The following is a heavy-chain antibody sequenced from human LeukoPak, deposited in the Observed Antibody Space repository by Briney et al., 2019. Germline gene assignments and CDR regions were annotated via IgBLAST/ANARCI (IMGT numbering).Heavy chain of an antibody. CDR1: GFTFSSFA. CDR2: LRSNGDTA. V-gene: IGHV3-23*01. D-gene: IGHD1-1*01. Sequence: GGSLRLSCAASGFTFSSFAMTWVRQAPGTGLEWVSTLRSNGDTAYNADSVKGRFTISRDNSKNTVYLQMNILRVEDTAIYYCARGQELDGGVFDSWGQGTLVTVSA. J-gene: IGHJ4*02. CDR3: ARGQELDGGVFDS.